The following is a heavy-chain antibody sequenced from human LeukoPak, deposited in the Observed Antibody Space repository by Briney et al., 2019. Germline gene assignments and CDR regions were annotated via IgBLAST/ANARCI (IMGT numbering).Heavy chain of an antibody. CDR2: SYHSGST. D-gene: IGHD5-12*01. CDR1: GYSISSGYY. J-gene: IGHJ6*03. Sequence: SETLSLTCTVSGYSISSGYYWGWIRQPPGKGLEWIGSSYHSGSTYYNPSLKSRVTISVDTSKNQFSLKLSSVTAADTAVYYCARKVRYLATIRYYYYMDVWGKGTTVTVSS. CDR3: ARKVRYLATIRYYYYMDV. V-gene: IGHV4-38-2*02.